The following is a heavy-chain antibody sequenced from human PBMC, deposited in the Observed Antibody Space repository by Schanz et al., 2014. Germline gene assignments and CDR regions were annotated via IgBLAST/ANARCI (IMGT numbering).Heavy chain of an antibody. D-gene: IGHD3-3*01. J-gene: IGHJ5*02. CDR2: ISPNSGDT. CDR1: GRTFIVYH. V-gene: IGHV1-2*06. Sequence: QVQLVQSGAEVKKPGASMKVSCKASGRTFIVYHVLHWVRQAPGQGLEWMGRISPNSGDTHSAQKFQGRVTMTWDRSISTANMELSRLRSDDPAIYHCARGNTVFGVVILGWLDPWGQGTLVTVSS. CDR3: ARGNTVFGVVILGWLDP.